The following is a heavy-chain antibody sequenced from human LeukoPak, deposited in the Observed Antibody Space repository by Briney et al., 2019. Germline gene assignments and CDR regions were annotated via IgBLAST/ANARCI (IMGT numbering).Heavy chain of an antibody. CDR2: IYLGDSDV. CDR1: GNSFTNSW. Sequence: GEPLKISCQGSGNSFTNSWIGWVRQMPGKGLEWMGIIYLGDSDVRYSPSFRGQVTISADKSISSAYLQWSSLKDSDTAMYYCARHGGKYSHSIDSWGQGTLDTVSS. J-gene: IGHJ4*02. V-gene: IGHV5-51*01. D-gene: IGHD3-16*01. CDR3: ARHGGKYSHSIDS.